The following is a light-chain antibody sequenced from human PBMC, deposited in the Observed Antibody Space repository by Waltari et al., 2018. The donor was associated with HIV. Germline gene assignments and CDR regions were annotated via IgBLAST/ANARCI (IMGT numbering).Light chain of an antibody. CDR1: QSVSSS. V-gene: IGKV3-15*01. Sequence: EIVMTQSPATLSVSPGERATLSCRASQSVSSSLAWYQQKPGQAPRLLIYGASTRATDIPARFSGSGSGTEFTLTISSLQSEDFAVYYCQQYNNWPLLTFGGGTKVEIK. CDR3: QQYNNWPLLT. CDR2: GAS. J-gene: IGKJ4*01.